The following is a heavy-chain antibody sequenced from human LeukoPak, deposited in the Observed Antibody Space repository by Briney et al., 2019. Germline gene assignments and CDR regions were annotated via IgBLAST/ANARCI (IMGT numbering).Heavy chain of an antibody. D-gene: IGHD6-13*01. J-gene: IGHJ6*02. CDR2: ISSSSSTI. CDR3: ARVIRSSSWYQDYYYGMDV. Sequence: GGSLRLSCAASGFTFSSYSMNWVRQAPGKGLEWVSYISSSSSTIYYADSVKGRFTISRDNSKNTLYLQMNSLRAEDTAVYYCARVIRSSSWYQDYYYGMDVWGQGTTVTVSS. CDR1: GFTFSSYS. V-gene: IGHV3-48*01.